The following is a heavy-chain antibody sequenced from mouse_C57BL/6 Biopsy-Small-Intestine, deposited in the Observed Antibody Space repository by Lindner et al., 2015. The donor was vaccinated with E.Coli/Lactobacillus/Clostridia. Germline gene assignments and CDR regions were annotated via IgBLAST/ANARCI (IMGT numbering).Heavy chain of an antibody. J-gene: IGHJ4*01. CDR1: GYTFTDYN. CDR2: INPNNGGT. V-gene: IGHV1-22*01. Sequence: EVQLQESGPELVKPGASVKMSCKASGYTFTDYNMHWVRQSHGKSLEWIGYINPNNGGTSYNQKFKGKATLTVNKSSSTAYMELRSLTSEDSAVYYCARDYSNYDGAMDYWGQGTSVTVSS. CDR3: ARDYSNYDGAMDY. D-gene: IGHD2-5*01.